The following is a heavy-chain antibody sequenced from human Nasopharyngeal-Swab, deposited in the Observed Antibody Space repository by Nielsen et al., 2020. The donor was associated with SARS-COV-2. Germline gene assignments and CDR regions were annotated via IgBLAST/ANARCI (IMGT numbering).Heavy chain of an antibody. CDR2: ISSSSSYI. Sequence: GGSLRLSCAASGFTFSSYSMNWVRQAPGKGLEWVSSISSSSSYIYYADSEKGRFTISRDNAKNSLYLQMNSLRAEDTAVYYCARVSGTQSIYYYYGMDVWGQGTTVTVSS. J-gene: IGHJ6*02. CDR3: ARVSGTQSIYYYYGMDV. V-gene: IGHV3-21*01. D-gene: IGHD1-1*01. CDR1: GFTFSSYS.